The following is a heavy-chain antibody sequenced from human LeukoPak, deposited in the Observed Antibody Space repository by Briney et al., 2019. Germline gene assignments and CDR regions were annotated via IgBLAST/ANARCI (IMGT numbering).Heavy chain of an antibody. CDR1: GYTFTSYD. J-gene: IGHJ4*02. D-gene: IGHD6-6*01. Sequence: ASVKVSCKASGYTFTSYDINWVRQATGQGLEWMGWMNPNSGNTGYAQKFQGRVTITRNTSISTAYMELSSLRSEDTAVYYCARRMALHSSSPPDYFDYWGQGTLVTVSS. CDR3: ARRMALHSSSPPDYFDY. CDR2: MNPNSGNT. V-gene: IGHV1-8*03.